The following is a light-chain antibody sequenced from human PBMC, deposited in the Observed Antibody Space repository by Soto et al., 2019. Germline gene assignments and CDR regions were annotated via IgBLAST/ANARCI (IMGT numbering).Light chain of an antibody. CDR3: NSYVGSKNYV. CDR1: ASDIGRYNY. Sequence: QSVLTQPPSASVSPGQSVTISCIGTASDIGRYNYVSWYQHHPGKAPKLIIYEFTKRPSGVPDRFSGSKSGNTASLTVSGLQADDEADYYCNSYVGSKNYVFGSGTKVTVL. J-gene: IGLJ1*01. V-gene: IGLV2-8*01. CDR2: EFT.